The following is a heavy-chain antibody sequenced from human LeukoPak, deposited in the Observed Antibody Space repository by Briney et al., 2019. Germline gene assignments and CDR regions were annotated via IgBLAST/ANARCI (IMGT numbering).Heavy chain of an antibody. CDR1: GFTFSNYW. Sequence: GGSLRLSCAASGFTFSNYWMQWVRQDPAKGLVLVSRVNGDGSHTDYAASVKGRFTISRDNAKNTLFLKMNSLRVEDTAVYYCARLWAGNSGIDYWGQGALVTVSS. D-gene: IGHD3-10*02. J-gene: IGHJ4*02. V-gene: IGHV3-74*01. CDR3: ARLWAGNSGIDY. CDR2: VNGDGSHT.